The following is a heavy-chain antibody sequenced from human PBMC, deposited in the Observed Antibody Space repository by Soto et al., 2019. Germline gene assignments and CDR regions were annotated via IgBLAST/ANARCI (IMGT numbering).Heavy chain of an antibody. D-gene: IGHD6-13*01. CDR3: ARGSREQLVPYYFDY. V-gene: IGHV3-48*03. CDR2: ISSSGSTI. J-gene: IGHJ4*02. Sequence: GESLKISCAASGFTFSSYEMNWVCQAPGKGLEWVSYISSSGSTIYYADSVKGRFTISRDNAKNSLYLQMNSLRAEDTAIYYCARGSREQLVPYYFDYWGQGTLVTVSS. CDR1: GFTFSSYE.